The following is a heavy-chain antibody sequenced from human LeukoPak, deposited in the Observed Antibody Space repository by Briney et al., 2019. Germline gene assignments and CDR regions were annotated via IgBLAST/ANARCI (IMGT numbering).Heavy chain of an antibody. CDR3: AKPISGGLAVTANWFDP. D-gene: IGHD6-19*01. V-gene: IGHV3-23*01. CDR1: GFTFSTYW. J-gene: IGHJ5*01. CDR2: INANSGAT. Sequence: GGSLRLSCAASGFTFSTYWMHWVRQAPGTGLVWVSTINANSGATSYAASVRGRFTISRDNSKNKLYLQLNSLRAEDTAVYYCAKPISGGLAVTANWFDPWGQGILVVVSS.